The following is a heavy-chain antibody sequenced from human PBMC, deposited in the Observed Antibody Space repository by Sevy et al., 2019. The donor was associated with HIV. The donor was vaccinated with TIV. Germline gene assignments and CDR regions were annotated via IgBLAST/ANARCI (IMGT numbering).Heavy chain of an antibody. CDR3: ARGSMVRGVSNWFDP. CDR2: INHSGST. V-gene: IGHV4-34*01. J-gene: IGHJ5*02. CDR1: GGSFSGYY. D-gene: IGHD3-10*01. Sequence: SETLSLTCAVYGGSFSGYYWSWIRQPPGKGLEWIGEINHSGSTNYNPSLKSRVTISVDTSKNQFSLKLSSVTAADTAMYYCARGSMVRGVSNWFDPWGQGTLVTVSS.